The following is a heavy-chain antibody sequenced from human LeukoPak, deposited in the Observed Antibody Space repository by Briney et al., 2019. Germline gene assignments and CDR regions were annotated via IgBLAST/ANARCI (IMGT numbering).Heavy chain of an antibody. Sequence: GGSLRLSCAASGFTFSSYGMHWVRQAPGKGLEWVAFIWYDGSNKYYADSVKGRFTISRDNSKNTLYLQMNSLRAEDTAVYYCAKSVGLGVSLFDYWGQGTLVTVSS. CDR2: IWYDGSNK. J-gene: IGHJ4*02. CDR3: AKSVGLGVSLFDY. CDR1: GFTFSSYG. D-gene: IGHD3-16*01. V-gene: IGHV3-30*02.